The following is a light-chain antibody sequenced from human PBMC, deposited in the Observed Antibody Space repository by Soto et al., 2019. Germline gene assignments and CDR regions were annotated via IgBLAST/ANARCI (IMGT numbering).Light chain of an antibody. CDR3: QQLNSYPLT. V-gene: IGKV1-9*01. Sequence: IPLTQSPSSLSASVVDRVPVTCPASQGIRNYLAWYKQNPGKAPKLLIYSASTLQRGVPSRFSGSGSGTDFTLTICSLQCQGVGSYYCQQLNSYPLTFGPRTKVDIK. CDR1: QGIRNY. CDR2: SAS. J-gene: IGKJ3*01.